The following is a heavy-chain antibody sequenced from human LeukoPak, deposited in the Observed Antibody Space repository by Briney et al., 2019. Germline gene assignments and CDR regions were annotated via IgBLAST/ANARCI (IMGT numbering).Heavy chain of an antibody. Sequence: GALRLSCAASGFTFSSYGMHWVRQAPGKGLEWMAFIRSDGSNKYYADSVKGRFTISRDNSKNTLYLQMNSLRAEDTAVYYCARILDSAWGELGYWGQGTLVTVSS. CDR1: GFTFSSYG. CDR2: IRSDGSNK. D-gene: IGHD6-19*01. V-gene: IGHV3-30*02. J-gene: IGHJ4*02. CDR3: ARILDSAWGELGY.